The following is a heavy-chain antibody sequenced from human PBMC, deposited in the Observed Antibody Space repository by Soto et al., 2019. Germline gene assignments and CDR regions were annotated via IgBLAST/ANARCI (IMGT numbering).Heavy chain of an antibody. CDR3: ARQRGGSDGYYRIIHY. Sequence: SETLSLTCSVSGGSISSGSYYWGWIRQTPGRGLEWIASIYHGGTTYSNPSLKSRVTISVDTSKNQFSLRLTSVTAADTAVYYCARQRGGSDGYYRIIHYWGQGTLLTVSS. J-gene: IGHJ4*02. D-gene: IGHD3-22*01. CDR2: IYHGGTT. CDR1: GGSISSGSYY. V-gene: IGHV4-39*01.